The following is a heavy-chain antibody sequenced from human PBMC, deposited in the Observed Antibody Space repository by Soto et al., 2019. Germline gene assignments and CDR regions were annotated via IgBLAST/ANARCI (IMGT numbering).Heavy chain of an antibody. CDR2: ISGSGGST. Sequence: GGSLRLSCAASGFTFSSYAMSWVRQAPGKGLEWVSAISGSGGSTYYADSVKGRFTISRDNSKNTLYLQMNSLRAEDTAVYYCAKDYSRYSSSWYFDCWGQGTLVTVSS. V-gene: IGHV3-23*01. D-gene: IGHD6-13*01. J-gene: IGHJ4*02. CDR3: AKDYSRYSSSWYFDC. CDR1: GFTFSSYA.